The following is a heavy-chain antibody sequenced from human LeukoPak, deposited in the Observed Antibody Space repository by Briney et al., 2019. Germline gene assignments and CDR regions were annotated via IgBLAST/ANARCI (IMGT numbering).Heavy chain of an antibody. Sequence: PSETLSLTCSVSSYSINSNYYWSWIRQPPGKGLEWIGEINHSGSTNYNPSLKSRVTISVDTSKNQFSLKLSSVTAADTAVYYCARRGVTAILGYWGQGTLVTVSS. V-gene: IGHV4-34*01. CDR2: INHSGST. CDR1: SYSINSNYY. D-gene: IGHD2-21*02. J-gene: IGHJ4*02. CDR3: ARRGVTAILGY.